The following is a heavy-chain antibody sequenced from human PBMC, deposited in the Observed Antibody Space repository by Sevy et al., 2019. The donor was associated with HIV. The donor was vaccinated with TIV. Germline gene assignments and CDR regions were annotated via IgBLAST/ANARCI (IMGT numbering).Heavy chain of an antibody. J-gene: IGHJ3*02. Sequence: ASVKVSCKASGYTFTGYYMHWVRQAPGQGLEWMGWINPNSGGTNYAQKFQGWVTMTRDTSISTAYMELSRLRSDDTAVYYCARGSGGSWYLHDAFDIWGQGTMVTVSS. CDR3: ARGSGGSWYLHDAFDI. V-gene: IGHV1-2*04. CDR1: GYTFTGYY. D-gene: IGHD2-15*01. CDR2: INPNSGGT.